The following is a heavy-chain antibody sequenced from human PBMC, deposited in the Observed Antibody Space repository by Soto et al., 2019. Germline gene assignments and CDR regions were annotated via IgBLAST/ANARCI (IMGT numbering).Heavy chain of an antibody. CDR1: GGRVSKTRGA. D-gene: IGHD1-1*01. V-gene: IGHV6-1*01. CDR3: ARGNWHDEGSYYGMDV. J-gene: IGHJ6*02. CDR2: TYYRSKWYS. Sequence: WQTFALTCDIYGGRVSKTRGAWKWIRQSPSGGLQWLGRTYYRSKWYSEYAPSVKSRITINPDTAKNQFALQLKSVPPDASGVYYCARGNWHDEGSYYGMDVWGQGITVTFSS.